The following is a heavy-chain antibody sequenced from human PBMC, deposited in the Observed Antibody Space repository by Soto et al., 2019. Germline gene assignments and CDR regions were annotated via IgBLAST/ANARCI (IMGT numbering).Heavy chain of an antibody. CDR3: ARWPDGYYYYGMDV. J-gene: IGHJ6*02. CDR1: GYTFTSYD. V-gene: IGHV1-8*01. Sequence: QVKLVQSGAEVKKPGASVKVSGKASGYTFTSYDINWVRQATGQGLEWMGWMNPNSGNTGYAQKFQGRVTMTRNTSISTAYMELSSLRSEDTAVYYCARWPDGYYYYGMDVWGQGTTVTVSS. CDR2: MNPNSGNT.